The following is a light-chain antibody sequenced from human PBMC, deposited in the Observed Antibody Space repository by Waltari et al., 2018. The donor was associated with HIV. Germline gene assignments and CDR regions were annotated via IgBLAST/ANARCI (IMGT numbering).Light chain of an antibody. Sequence: AIHLTQSPSSLSASLGDRVTLTCRASQAISTSLAWYKQRPGSPPKLLIYDVSSLDRGVPSRFSGSGFDTHFTLTINGLSAEDFATYHCQQYKNFPITFGRGTRLEIK. CDR3: QQYKNFPIT. J-gene: IGKJ5*01. V-gene: IGKV1D-13*01. CDR2: DVS. CDR1: QAISTS.